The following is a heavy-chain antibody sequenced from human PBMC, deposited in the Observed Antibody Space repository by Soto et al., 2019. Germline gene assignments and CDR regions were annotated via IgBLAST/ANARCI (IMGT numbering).Heavy chain of an antibody. Sequence: PGGSLRLSCAASGFTFSSYSMNWVRQAPGKGLEWVSSISSSSSYIYYADSVKGRFTISRDNAKNSLYLQMNSLRAEDTAVYYCAREERSSLGIAAHNWFDPWGQGTLVTVSS. CDR1: GFTFSSYS. V-gene: IGHV3-21*01. CDR2: ISSSSSYI. J-gene: IGHJ5*02. D-gene: IGHD6-13*01. CDR3: AREERSSLGIAAHNWFDP.